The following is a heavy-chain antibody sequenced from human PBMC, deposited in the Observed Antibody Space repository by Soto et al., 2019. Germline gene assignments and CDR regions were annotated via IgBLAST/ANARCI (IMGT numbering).Heavy chain of an antibody. J-gene: IGHJ4*02. CDR3: AGDPFYYASGF. D-gene: IGHD3-16*01. Sequence: GGSLRLSCAASGFKFGDHYMTWIRQAPGKGLEWVSKISGDGTTQYYADSVKGRFTVSRDNTKNSLHLQMNRLRAEDTALYYCAGDPFYYASGFWGRGTLVTVSS. CDR2: ISGDGTTQ. CDR1: GFKFGDHY. V-gene: IGHV3-11*01.